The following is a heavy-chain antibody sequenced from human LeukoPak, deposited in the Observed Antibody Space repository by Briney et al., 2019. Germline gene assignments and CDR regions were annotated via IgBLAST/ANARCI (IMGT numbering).Heavy chain of an antibody. CDR1: GGSVTTAY. D-gene: IGHD4-17*01. V-gene: IGHV4-4*07. J-gene: IGHJ6*03. Sequence: SETLSLTCSVSGGSVTTAYWSWIRQPAGQGLEWIGRVSDSGTTSYNPSLKSRVTISVDKSKNHFSLRLSSVTAADTAVYYCARVVDYGDYGSPGYYYYMDVWGKGTTVTVSS. CDR2: VSDSGTT. CDR3: ARVVDYGDYGSPGYYYYMDV.